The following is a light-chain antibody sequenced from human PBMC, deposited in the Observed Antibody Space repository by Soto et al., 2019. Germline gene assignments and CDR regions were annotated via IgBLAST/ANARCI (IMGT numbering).Light chain of an antibody. CDR2: GAS. V-gene: IGKV3-20*01. CDR1: QSVSSN. CDR3: QQYGSSPPIT. J-gene: IGKJ5*01. Sequence: EIGMTQAPAALSLSPGERATLSCRASQSVSSNLAWYQQKPGQAPRLLIYGASSRATGIPDRFSGSGSGTDFTLTISRLEPEDFAVYYCQQYGSSPPITFGQGTRLEIK.